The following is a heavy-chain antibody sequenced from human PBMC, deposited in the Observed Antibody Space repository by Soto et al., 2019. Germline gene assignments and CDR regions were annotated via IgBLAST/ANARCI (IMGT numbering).Heavy chain of an antibody. CDR1: VGSISNAAYS. V-gene: IGHV4-30-2*01. Sequence: SETLSITCTFSVGSISNAAYSWSWIRQPPGKGLEWIGYIYPSGMPFYNPSLRSRVTISIDRSNDQFSLNLKSVTAADTAVYYCARERGGYGLFDSWGKGTLVTVSS. J-gene: IGHJ4*02. CDR3: ARERGGYGLFDS. CDR2: IYPSGMP. D-gene: IGHD5-18*01.